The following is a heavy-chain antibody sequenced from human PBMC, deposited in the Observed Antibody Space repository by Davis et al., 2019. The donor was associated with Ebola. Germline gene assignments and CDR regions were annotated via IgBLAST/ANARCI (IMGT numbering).Heavy chain of an antibody. J-gene: IGHJ4*02. CDR1: GGSISSGGYY. CDR2: IYYNGNT. D-gene: IGHD1-26*01. CDR3: ARDDLSGLIDS. V-gene: IGHV4-30-4*08. Sequence: SETLSLTCTVSGGSISSGGYYWSRIRQPPGRGLEWIGYIYYNGNTYYNPSLQSRVTISKDTSKNQFSLKLSSVTAADTAVYYCARDDLSGLIDSWGQGTLVTVSS.